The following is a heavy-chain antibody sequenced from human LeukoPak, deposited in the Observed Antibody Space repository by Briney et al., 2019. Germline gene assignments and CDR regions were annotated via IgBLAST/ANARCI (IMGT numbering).Heavy chain of an antibody. V-gene: IGHV1-46*01. CDR2: IKPSGGST. CDR3: ARVDPIGHHFDY. Sequence: ASVKVSCKASGYTFTSYYMHWVRQAPGQGLEWMGIIKPSGGSTSYAQKFQGRVTMTRDTSTSTVYMELSSLRSEDTAVYYCARVDPIGHHFDYWGQGTLVTVSS. CDR1: GYTFTSYY. J-gene: IGHJ4*02.